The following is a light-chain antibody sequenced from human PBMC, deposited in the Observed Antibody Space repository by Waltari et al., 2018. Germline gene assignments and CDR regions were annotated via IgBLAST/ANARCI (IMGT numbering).Light chain of an antibody. CDR2: GAS. Sequence: DIQMTQSPSSLSASVGARATIACRASQSISTYLNWYQQKPGKAPELLINGASNLQSGVPSRFSGGGSGTDFTLTISSLQAEDFATYYCQQSYSTLYSFGQGTKLEIK. V-gene: IGKV1-39*01. J-gene: IGKJ2*03. CDR3: QQSYSTLYS. CDR1: QSISTY.